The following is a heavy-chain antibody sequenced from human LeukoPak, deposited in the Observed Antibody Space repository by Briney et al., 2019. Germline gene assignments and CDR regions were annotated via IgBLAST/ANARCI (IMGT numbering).Heavy chain of an antibody. CDR1: GGSISSYY. CDR2: IYYSGST. D-gene: IGHD5-18*01. J-gene: IGHJ4*02. CDR3: ASGYSYGYRSTPFDY. Sequence: SETLSLTCTVSGGSISSYYWSWIRQPPGKGLEWIGYIYYSGSTNYNPSLKSRVTISVDTSKNQFSLKLSSVTAADTAVYYCASGYSYGYRSTPFDYWGQGTLVTVSS. V-gene: IGHV4-59*08.